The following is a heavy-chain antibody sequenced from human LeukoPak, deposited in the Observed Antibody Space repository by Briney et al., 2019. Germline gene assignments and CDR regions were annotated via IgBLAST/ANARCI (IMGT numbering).Heavy chain of an antibody. J-gene: IGHJ4*02. CDR2: ASHSGFT. V-gene: IGHV4-34*01. D-gene: IGHD1-7*01. CDR3: ARGRANWDYDFDL. CDR1: GDTFVSLH. Sequence: SQTLSLTCAVFGDTFVSLHCSWIRQSPGKGLEWLGEASHSGFTNYSPSLKSRVSISVDTSKDQFSLKLASVTAADTAMYYCARGRANWDYDFDLWGQGTLVTVSS.